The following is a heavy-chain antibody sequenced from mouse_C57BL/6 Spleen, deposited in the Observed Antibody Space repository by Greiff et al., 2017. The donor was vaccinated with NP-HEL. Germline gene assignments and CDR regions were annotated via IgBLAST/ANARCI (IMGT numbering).Heavy chain of an antibody. CDR1: GYAFSSSW. CDR2: IYPGDGDT. V-gene: IGHV1-82*01. CDR3: ARLDSNYRYFDV. J-gene: IGHJ1*03. D-gene: IGHD2-5*01. Sequence: LVESGPELVKPGASVKISCKASGYAFSSSWMNWVKQRPGKGLEWIGRIYPGDGDTNYNGKFKGKATLTADKSSSTAYMQLSSLTSEDSAVYFCARLDSNYRYFDVWGTGTTVTVSS.